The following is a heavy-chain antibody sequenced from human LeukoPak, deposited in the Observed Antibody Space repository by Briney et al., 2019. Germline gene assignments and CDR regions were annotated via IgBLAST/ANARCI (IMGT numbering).Heavy chain of an antibody. CDR3: AKDWGENVVVPYGMDV. V-gene: IGHV3-30*18. D-gene: IGHD2-2*01. CDR2: LSYDGSNK. Sequence: GGSLRLSCAASGFTFSSYGMHWVRQAPGKGLEWVAVLSYDGSNKHYADSVKGRFTISRDNSKNTLYLQMNSLRAEDTAVYYCAKDWGENVVVPYGMDVRGQGTTVTVSS. J-gene: IGHJ6*02. CDR1: GFTFSSYG.